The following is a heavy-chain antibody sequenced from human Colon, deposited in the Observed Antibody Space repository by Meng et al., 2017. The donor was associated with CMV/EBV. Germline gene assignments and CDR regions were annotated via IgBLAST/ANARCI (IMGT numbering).Heavy chain of an antibody. CDR3: ARDSVWQQLVTYEQYFQH. J-gene: IGHJ1*01. D-gene: IGHD6-13*01. Sequence: ASVKVSCKASGYTFTGYYMHWVRQAPGQGLEWMGWINPNSGGTNYAQKFQGRVTMTRDTSISTAYMELSRLRSDDTAVYYCARDSVWQQLVTYEQYFQHWGQGTLVTVSS. V-gene: IGHV1-2*02. CDR1: GYTFTGYY. CDR2: INPNSGGT.